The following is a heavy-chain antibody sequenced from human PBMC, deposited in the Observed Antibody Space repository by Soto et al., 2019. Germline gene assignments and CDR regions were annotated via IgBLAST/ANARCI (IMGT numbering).Heavy chain of an antibody. CDR1: GGSFSGYY. CDR2: INHSGST. CDR3: ARDYGDYGNYYYYMDV. D-gene: IGHD4-17*01. Sequence: SETLSLTCAVYGGSFSGYYWSWIRQPPGKGLEWIGEINHSGSTNYNPSLKSRVTISVDTSKNQFSLKLSSVTAADTAVYYCARDYGDYGNYYYYMDVWGKGTTVTVSS. V-gene: IGHV4-34*01. J-gene: IGHJ6*03.